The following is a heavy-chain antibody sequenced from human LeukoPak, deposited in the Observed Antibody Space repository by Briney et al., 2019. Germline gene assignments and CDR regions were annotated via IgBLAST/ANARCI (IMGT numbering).Heavy chain of an antibody. D-gene: IGHD2-21*01. J-gene: IGHJ6*03. CDR2: INHSGST. V-gene: IGHV4-34*01. CDR1: GGSFSGYY. Sequence: PETLSLTCAVYGGSFSGYYWSWIRQPPGKGLEWIGEINHSGSTNYNPSLKSRVTISVDTSKNQFSLKLSSVTAADTAVYYCARQHPYYYYYYMDVWGKGTTVTVSS. CDR3: ARQHPYYYYYYMDV.